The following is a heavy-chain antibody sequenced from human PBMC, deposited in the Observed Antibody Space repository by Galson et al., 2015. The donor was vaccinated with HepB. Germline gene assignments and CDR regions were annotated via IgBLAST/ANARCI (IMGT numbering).Heavy chain of an antibody. J-gene: IGHJ4*02. CDR1: GFHYGDYV. D-gene: IGHD4-17*01. V-gene: IGHV3-49*04. Sequence: SPRQHCPAHGFHYGDYVLTWVRQAQGKGLEGVGFIRSKLNGGTTEYDASVKGRFTISRDDSRSIAYLQMNSLETEDTAVYYCSREGFYGPNDYWGQGTLVTVSS. CDR3: SREGFYGPNDY. CDR2: IRSKLNGGTT.